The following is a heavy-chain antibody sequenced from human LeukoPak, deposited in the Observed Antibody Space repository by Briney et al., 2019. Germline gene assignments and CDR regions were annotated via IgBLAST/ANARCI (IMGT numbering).Heavy chain of an antibody. CDR1: GGSFSGYY. V-gene: IGHV4-34*01. J-gene: IGHJ4*02. Sequence: SETLSLTCAVYGGSFSGYYWSWIRQPPGKGLEWIGEINHSGSTNYNPSLKSRVTISVDTSKNQFSLKLSSVTAADTAVYYCAGGAYSSAAFDYWGQGTLVTVSS. CDR3: AGGAYSSAAFDY. D-gene: IGHD6-19*01. CDR2: INHSGST.